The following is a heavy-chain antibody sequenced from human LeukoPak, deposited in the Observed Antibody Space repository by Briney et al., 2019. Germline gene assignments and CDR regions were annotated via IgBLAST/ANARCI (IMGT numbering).Heavy chain of an antibody. Sequence: SETLSLTCTVSGGSISSGGYYWSWIRQHPGKGLEWIGYIYYSGSTYYNPSLKSRVTISVDTSKNQFSLKLSSVTAADTAVYYCARGRAGPFDYWGQGTLVTVSS. CDR1: GGSISSGGYY. V-gene: IGHV4-31*03. CDR3: ARGRAGPFDY. CDR2: IYYSGST. D-gene: IGHD6-19*01. J-gene: IGHJ4*02.